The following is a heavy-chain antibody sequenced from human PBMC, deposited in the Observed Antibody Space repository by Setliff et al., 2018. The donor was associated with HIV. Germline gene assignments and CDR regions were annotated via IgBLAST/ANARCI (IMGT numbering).Heavy chain of an antibody. CDR2: VSHSAGT. V-gene: IGHV4-59*08. D-gene: IGHD5-18*01. CDR3: ARSPTWIQLWLLSYFDY. J-gene: IGHJ4*02. CDR1: PGSITVYY. Sequence: SETLSLTCNVSPGSITVYYWTWVRQPPGRGLEWIGYVSHSAGTSYNPSLNSRVTMSVDPSRDQFSLKLSSVTAADTAVYYCARSPTWIQLWLLSYFDYWGQGTLVTVSS.